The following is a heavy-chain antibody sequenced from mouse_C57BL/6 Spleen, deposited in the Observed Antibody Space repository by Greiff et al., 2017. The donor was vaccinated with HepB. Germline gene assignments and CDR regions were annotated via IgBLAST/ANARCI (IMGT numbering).Heavy chain of an antibody. J-gene: IGHJ2*01. CDR3: ARDSEDSSGNYFDY. D-gene: IGHD3-2*02. CDR1: GFTFSDYY. CDR2: INYDGSST. Sequence: DVKLVESEGGLVQPGSSMKLSCTASGFTFSDYYMAWVRQVPEKGLEWVANINYDGSSTYYLDSLKSRFIISRDNAKNILYLQMSSLKSEDTATYYWARDSEDSSGNYFDYWGQGTTLTVSS. V-gene: IGHV5-16*01.